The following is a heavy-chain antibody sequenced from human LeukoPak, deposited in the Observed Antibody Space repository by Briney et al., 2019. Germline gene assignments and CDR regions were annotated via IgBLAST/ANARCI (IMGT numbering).Heavy chain of an antibody. Sequence: SQTLSLTCAISGDSVSSNSAAWNWIRQSPSRGLEWLGRTYYRSKWYNDYAVSVRSRITFNPDTSKNQFSLHLNSVTPEDTAVYCCAVQLERPFDFDCWGQGTLVTVSS. D-gene: IGHD1-1*01. CDR3: AVQLERPFDFDC. V-gene: IGHV6-1*01. CDR1: GDSVSSNSAA. CDR2: TYYRSKWYN. J-gene: IGHJ4*02.